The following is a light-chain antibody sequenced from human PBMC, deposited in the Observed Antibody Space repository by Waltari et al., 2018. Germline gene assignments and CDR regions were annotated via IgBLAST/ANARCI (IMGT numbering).Light chain of an antibody. Sequence: SYVLPQSPSVSVAQGQTDVITCGGNNIGSKTICWFQQKPGQAPVLVVYDDSDRPSGIPERFSGSNSGNTATLTVSRVEAGDDADYYCQVWDSISDRVLFGGGTKLTVL. CDR3: QVWDSISDRVL. CDR1: NIGSKT. CDR2: DDS. V-gene: IGLV3-21*02. J-gene: IGLJ2*01.